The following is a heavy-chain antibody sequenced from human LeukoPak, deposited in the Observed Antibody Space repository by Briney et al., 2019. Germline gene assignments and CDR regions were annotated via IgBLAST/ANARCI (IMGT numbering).Heavy chain of an antibody. V-gene: IGHV1-2*06. CDR3: ARDIVGGTVAGTFD. CDR2: INPNSGGT. D-gene: IGHD6-19*01. CDR1: GYTFTGYY. J-gene: IGHJ4*02. Sequence: ASVKVSCKASGYTFTGYYMHWVRQAPGQGLEWMGRINPNSGGTNYAQKFQGRVTMTRDTSISTAYMELSRLRSDDTAVYYCARDIVGGTVAGTFDWGQGTLVTVSS.